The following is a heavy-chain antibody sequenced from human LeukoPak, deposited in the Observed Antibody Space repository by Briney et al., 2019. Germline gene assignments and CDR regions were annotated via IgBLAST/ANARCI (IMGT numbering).Heavy chain of an antibody. CDR1: GFTFDDYA. V-gene: IGHV3-9*01. CDR2: ISWNSGSI. D-gene: IGHD6-13*01. J-gene: IGHJ1*01. CDR3: AKDRTHGSSWYLQH. Sequence: GRSLRLSCAASGFTFDDYAMHWVRQAPGKGLEWVSGISWNSGSIGYADSVKGRFTISRDNAKNSLYLQMNSLRAEDTALYYCAKDRTHGSSWYLQHWGQGTLVTVSS.